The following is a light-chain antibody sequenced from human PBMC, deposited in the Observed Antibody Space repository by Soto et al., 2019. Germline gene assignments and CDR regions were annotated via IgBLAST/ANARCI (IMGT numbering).Light chain of an antibody. CDR1: SSDVGSYDY. V-gene: IGLV2-14*01. CDR2: EVS. Sequence: QSVLTQPASVSGSPGQSITISCTGTSSDVGSYDYLSWYQQHPGKAPRLIFSEVSNRPSGLSNRFSGSKFGYTASLTISGLQADDEADYYCSSYTASATLVFGGGTKLTVL. CDR3: SSYTASATLV. J-gene: IGLJ2*01.